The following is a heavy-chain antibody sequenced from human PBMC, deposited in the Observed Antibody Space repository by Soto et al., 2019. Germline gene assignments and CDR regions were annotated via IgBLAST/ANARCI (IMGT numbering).Heavy chain of an antibody. CDR2: VYFTGTT. CDR1: GAFLITGGYY. D-gene: IGHD3-3*01. J-gene: IGHJ4*02. V-gene: IGHV4-31*03. Sequence: SETLSLTCSVSGAFLITGGYYWAWLRQRPGKGLEWIGYVYFTGTTYYNPSLKSRVDMSVDTSKGQFSLKLTSVTAADTAVYYCVRDVTSNHNALDFWGQGTQVPVSS. CDR3: VRDVTSNHNALDF.